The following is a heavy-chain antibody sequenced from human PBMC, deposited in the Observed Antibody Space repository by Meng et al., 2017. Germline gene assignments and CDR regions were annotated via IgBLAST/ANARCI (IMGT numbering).Heavy chain of an antibody. J-gene: IGHJ4*02. CDR3: ARLESIAARQRAVYYFDY. V-gene: IGHV4-4*02. D-gene: IGHD6-6*01. CDR1: GGSISSSNW. Sequence: VQLEDAGPVLVKTSGTLPLTCAVSGGSISSSNWWSWVRQPPGKGLEWIGEIYHSGSTNYIPSLKSRVTISVDKSKNQFSLKLSSVTAADTAVYYCARLESIAARQRAVYYFDYWGQGTLVTVSS. CDR2: IYHSGST.